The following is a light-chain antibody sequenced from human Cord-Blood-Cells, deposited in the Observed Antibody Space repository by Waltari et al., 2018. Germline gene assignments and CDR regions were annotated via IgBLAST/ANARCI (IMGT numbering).Light chain of an antibody. J-gene: IGKJ1*01. CDR2: WAS. Sequence: DIVMTQSPDSLAVSLGERATLNCKSSQSVLYSSNNKNYLAWYQHKPGQPPKLLIYWASTRESGVPDRFSGSGSGTDFTLTISSLQAEDVAVYYCQQYYSTPWTFGQGTKVEIK. V-gene: IGKV4-1*01. CDR3: QQYYSTPWT. CDR1: QSVLYSSNNKNY.